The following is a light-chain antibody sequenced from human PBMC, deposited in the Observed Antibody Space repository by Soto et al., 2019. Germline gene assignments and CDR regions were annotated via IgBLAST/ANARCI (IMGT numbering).Light chain of an antibody. V-gene: IGLV1-40*01. CDR1: SSNIGAGYD. CDR2: GNS. CDR3: QSYDSSLRVSV. Sequence: QSVLTQPPSLSVAPGQRVTISGTGSSSNIGAGYDVHWYQQLPGTAPKLLIYGNSNRPSGVPDRFSGSKSGTSASLAITGLQAEDEADYYCQSYDSSLRVSVFGGGTKLTVL. J-gene: IGLJ2*01.